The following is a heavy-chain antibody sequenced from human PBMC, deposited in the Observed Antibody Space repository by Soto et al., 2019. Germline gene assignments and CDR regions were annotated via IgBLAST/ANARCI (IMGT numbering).Heavy chain of an antibody. Sequence: QVQLVQSGAEVKKPGSSVKVSCKASGGTFSSYAISWVRQAPGQGLEWMGGIIPIYGTANYAQKFQGSVTITADESTSTAYTGLKSVRTEDTAVYYCAKDFRIDSFDIWGQGTMVTVSS. V-gene: IGHV1-69*12. CDR1: GGTFSSYA. J-gene: IGHJ3*02. CDR2: IIPIYGTA. CDR3: AKDFRIDSFDI.